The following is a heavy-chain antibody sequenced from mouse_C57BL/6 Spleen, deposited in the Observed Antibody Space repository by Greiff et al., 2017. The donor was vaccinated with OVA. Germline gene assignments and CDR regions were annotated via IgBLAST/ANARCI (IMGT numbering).Heavy chain of an antibody. CDR1: GFTFSSYA. CDR2: ISDGGSYT. CDR3: ARDRGSPWYFDV. J-gene: IGHJ1*03. V-gene: IGHV5-4*01. D-gene: IGHD1-1*02. Sequence: EVKVVESGGGLVKPGGSLKLSCAASGFTFSSYAMSWVRQTPEKRLEWVATISDGGSYTYYPDNVKGRFTISRDNAKNNLYLQMSHLKSEDTAMDYCARDRGSPWYFDVWGTGTTVTVSS.